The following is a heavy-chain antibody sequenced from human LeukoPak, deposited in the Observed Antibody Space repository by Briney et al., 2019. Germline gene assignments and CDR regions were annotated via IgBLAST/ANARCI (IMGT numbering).Heavy chain of an antibody. Sequence: GGSLRPSCVASGFTFSNLAMGWVRQAPGKGLEWVSVISDSGSTTYYADSVKGRFTISRDNSRNTLYLQMNSLRVDDTAVYYCAKDARRYSGWYFFDHWGQGTLVTVSS. V-gene: IGHV3-23*01. CDR3: AKDARRYSGWYFFDH. D-gene: IGHD6-19*01. J-gene: IGHJ4*02. CDR1: GFTFSNLA. CDR2: ISDSGSTT.